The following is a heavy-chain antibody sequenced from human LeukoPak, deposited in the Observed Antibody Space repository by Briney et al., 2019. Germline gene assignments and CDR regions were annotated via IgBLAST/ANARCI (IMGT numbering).Heavy chain of an antibody. CDR2: INHSGST. D-gene: IGHD2-2*01. J-gene: IGHJ4*02. CDR1: GGSFSGYY. V-gene: IGHV4-34*01. CDR3: ARYDCSSASCYAGEYYFDY. Sequence: SETLSLTCAVYGGSFSGYYWSWIRQPPGKGLEWIGEINHSGSTNYNPSLKSRVTISVHTSKNQFSLKLSSVTAADTAVYYCARYDCSSASCYAGEYYFDYWGQGTLVTVSS.